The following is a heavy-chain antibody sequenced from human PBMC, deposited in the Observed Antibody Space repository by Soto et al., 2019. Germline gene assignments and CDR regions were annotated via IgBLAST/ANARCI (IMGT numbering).Heavy chain of an antibody. D-gene: IGHD4-17*01. Sequence: PSESLSLTCGVYGGSFRNYDWIWVRQPPGKGLEWIGEVNHSGEATYNPSLQSRLTISLDTSNNQFSLKMTSVTAADTAVYYCASPPYGDYCYYYYGMDVWGQGTTVT. CDR3: ASPPYGDYCYYYYGMDV. J-gene: IGHJ6*02. CDR2: VNHSGEA. CDR1: GGSFRNYD. V-gene: IGHV4-34*01.